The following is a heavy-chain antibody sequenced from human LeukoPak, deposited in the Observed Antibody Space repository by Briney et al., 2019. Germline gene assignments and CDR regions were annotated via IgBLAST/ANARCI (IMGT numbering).Heavy chain of an antibody. J-gene: IGHJ6*03. CDR3: ASVPYSSSWYEYYMDV. CDR2: IYHSGST. CDR1: GGSISSSSYY. V-gene: IGHV4-39*07. Sequence: SETLSLTCTVSGGSISSSSYYWGWIRQPPGKGLEWIGSIYHSGSTYYNPSLKSRVTISVDTSKNQFSLKLSSVTAADTAVYYCASVPYSSSWYEYYMDVWGKGTTVTVSS. D-gene: IGHD6-13*01.